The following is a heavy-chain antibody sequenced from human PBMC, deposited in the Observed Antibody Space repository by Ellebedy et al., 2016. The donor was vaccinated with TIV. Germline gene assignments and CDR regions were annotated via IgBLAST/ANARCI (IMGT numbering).Heavy chain of an antibody. Sequence: GESLKISCAASGFIFSSHNMNWVRQAPGKGLEWVSSISSSGSYIYYADSAKGRFTISRDNAKNSLYLQMNSLRAEDTAVYYCARETSGQTIDHWGQGTLVTVSS. CDR1: GFIFSSHN. J-gene: IGHJ4*02. CDR3: ARETSGQTIDH. CDR2: ISSSGSYI. D-gene: IGHD5-12*01. V-gene: IGHV3-21*01.